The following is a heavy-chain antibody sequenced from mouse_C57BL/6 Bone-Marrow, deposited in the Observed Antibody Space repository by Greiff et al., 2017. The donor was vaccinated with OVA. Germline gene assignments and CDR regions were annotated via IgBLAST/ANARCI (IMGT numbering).Heavy chain of an antibody. V-gene: IGHV1-55*01. CDR3: ARNYYGSSYYFDY. D-gene: IGHD1-1*01. J-gene: IGHJ2*01. Sequence: QVQLQQPGAELVKPGASVKMSCKASGYTFTSYWITWVKQRPGQGLEWIGDIYPGDGDTNYNGKFKGKATLTADKSSSTAYMQLSSLTSEDSAVYFCARNYYGSSYYFDYWGQGTTLTVSS. CDR1: GYTFTSYW. CDR2: IYPGDGDT.